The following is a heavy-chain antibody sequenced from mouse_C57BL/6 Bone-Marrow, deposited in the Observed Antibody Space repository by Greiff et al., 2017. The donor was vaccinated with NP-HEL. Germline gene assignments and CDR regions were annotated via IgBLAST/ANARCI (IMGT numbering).Heavy chain of an antibody. CDR2: INPNNGGT. CDR1: GYTFTDYY. D-gene: IGHD1-2*01. Sequence: VQLQQSGPELVKPGASVKISCKASGYTFTDYYMNWVKQSHGKSLEWIGDINPNNGGTSYNQKFKGKATLTVDKSSSTAYMELRSLTSEDSAVYYCARGRPPYFDVWGTGTTVTVSS. J-gene: IGHJ1*03. CDR3: ARGRPPYFDV. V-gene: IGHV1-26*01.